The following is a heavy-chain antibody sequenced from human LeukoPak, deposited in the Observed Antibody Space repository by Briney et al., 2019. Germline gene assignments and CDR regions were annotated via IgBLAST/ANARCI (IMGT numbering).Heavy chain of an antibody. J-gene: IGHJ5*02. D-gene: IGHD1-20*01. CDR2: IISDGTT. CDR1: GFTISSHL. V-gene: IGHV3-74*03. Sequence: GGSLRFSCAASGFTISSHLMYWVRQPPGKGLVWVSRIISDGTTTYADSVKGRFTISRDNAKNTLYLEMNSLRAEDTALYYCARAYNWKLDPWGQGTLVTVSS. CDR3: ARAYNWKLDP.